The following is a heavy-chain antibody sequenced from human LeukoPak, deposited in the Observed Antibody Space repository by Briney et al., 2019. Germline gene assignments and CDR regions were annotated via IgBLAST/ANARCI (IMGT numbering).Heavy chain of an antibody. Sequence: ASVKVSCKASGYTFTNYGISWVRQAPGQGLEWMGWINAYNGNTNYAQKLQGRVTMTTDTSTSTAYMELRSLRSDDTAVYYCARGRDSSGYYYDAAGYWGQGTLVTVSS. D-gene: IGHD3-22*01. J-gene: IGHJ4*02. CDR3: ARGRDSSGYYYDAAGY. CDR2: INAYNGNT. V-gene: IGHV1-18*01. CDR1: GYTFTNYG.